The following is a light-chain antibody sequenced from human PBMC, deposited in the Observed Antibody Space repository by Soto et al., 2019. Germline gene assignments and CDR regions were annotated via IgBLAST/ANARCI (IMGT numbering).Light chain of an antibody. Sequence: DIVMTQSPDSLAVSLGERATINCKSSQSVLYSSNNKNYLAWYQQKPGQPPKLLIYWASTRESGVPDRFSGSGSVTDFTLTISSLQAEDVAVYYCQQYYSTPWVTFGPGTKVDIK. V-gene: IGKV4-1*01. J-gene: IGKJ3*01. CDR1: QSVLYSSNNKNY. CDR3: QQYYSTPWVT. CDR2: WAS.